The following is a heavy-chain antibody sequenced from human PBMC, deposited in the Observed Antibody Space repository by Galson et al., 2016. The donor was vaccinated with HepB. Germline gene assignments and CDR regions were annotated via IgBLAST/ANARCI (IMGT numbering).Heavy chain of an antibody. D-gene: IGHD5-12*01. J-gene: IGHJ3*02. CDR2: ISSSSRYI. CDR3: ARDLTPSFDSGTYYDAFDI. CDR1: GFTFSSYS. Sequence: SLRLSCAASGFTFSSYSMNWVRQAPGKGLEWVSSISSSSRYIYYADSVKGRFTISRDNAKNSLYLQMNSLRAEDTAVYYCARDLTPSFDSGTYYDAFDIWGQGTMVTVSS. V-gene: IGHV3-21*01.